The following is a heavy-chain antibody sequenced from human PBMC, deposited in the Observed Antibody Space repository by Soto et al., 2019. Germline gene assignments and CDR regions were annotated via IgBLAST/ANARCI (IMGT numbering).Heavy chain of an antibody. CDR2: IWYDGSNK. V-gene: IGHV3-33*01. Sequence: QVQLVESGGGVVQPGRSLRLSCTASGFTFSSYGMHWVRQAPGKGLEWVAVIWYDGSNKYYADSVKGRFTSSRDNSKNTLYLKINSLRAEDTAEYYCARYSGLIYDFWSGYRGGGDFDYLGQGTLVTVSS. CDR1: GFTFSSYG. D-gene: IGHD3-3*01. CDR3: ARYSGLIYDFWSGYRGGGDFDY. J-gene: IGHJ4*02.